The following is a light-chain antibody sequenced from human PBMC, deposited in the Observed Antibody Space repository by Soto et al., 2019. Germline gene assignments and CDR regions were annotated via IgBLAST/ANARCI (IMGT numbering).Light chain of an antibody. V-gene: IGKV3-11*01. CDR1: QSVGSY. J-gene: IGKJ1*01. CDR2: DAS. CDR3: QQRYNCPLT. Sequence: EIVLTQSQATLSLSPGERATLSCRASQSVGSYLAWYQQKFGQAPRLLIYDASNRANGIPARFSGSGSATDFTLTISSLEPEDFAIYYCQQRYNCPLTFGQGTKVDIK.